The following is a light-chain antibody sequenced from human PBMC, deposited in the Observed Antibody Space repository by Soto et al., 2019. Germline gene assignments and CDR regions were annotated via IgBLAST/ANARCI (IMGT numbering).Light chain of an antibody. CDR3: SSYTSYSTSV. CDR2: EDS. V-gene: IGLV2-14*01. Sequence: QSALTQPASVSGSPGQSITISCTGTSSDVGGYNYVSWYQQHPGKAPKLMIYEDSNRPSGVSNRFSGSKSGNTASLTISGLQAEDEADYCCSSYTSYSTSVFGTGTKLTVL. CDR1: SSDVGGYNY. J-gene: IGLJ1*01.